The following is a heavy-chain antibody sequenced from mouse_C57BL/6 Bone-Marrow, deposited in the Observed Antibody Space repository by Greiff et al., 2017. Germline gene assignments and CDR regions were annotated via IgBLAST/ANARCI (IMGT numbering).Heavy chain of an antibody. CDR1: GYTFTSYW. CDR2: IYPTSGRT. V-gene: IGHV1-55*01. J-gene: IGHJ2*01. D-gene: IGHD4-1*01. Sequence: QVQLKQPGAELVKPGASVKMSCKASGYTFTSYWITWVKQRPGQGLEWIGDIYPTSGRTNYNEMFKSQAILTVDTYSNTAYMQLSSLTSEDSAVFYGARSGPLGRRFDYWGQGTTLTVSS. CDR3: ARSGPLGRRFDY.